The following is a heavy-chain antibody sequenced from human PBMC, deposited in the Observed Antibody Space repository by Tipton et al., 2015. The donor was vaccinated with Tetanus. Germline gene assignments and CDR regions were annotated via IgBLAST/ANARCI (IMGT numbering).Heavy chain of an antibody. J-gene: IGHJ1*01. CDR3: VRTDSGSFTAGPQD. D-gene: IGHD1-26*01. Sequence: QLVQSGAEVKKPGESLRISCKASGYEFISYWIAWVRQMPGKGLEWMGIIYPGDSDATYSPSFQGQATISLDKSIGTAYLQWNSLKASDSAMYYCVRTDSGSFTAGPQDWGQGTLVTVSS. CDR1: GYEFISYW. CDR2: IYPGDSDA. V-gene: IGHV5-51*01.